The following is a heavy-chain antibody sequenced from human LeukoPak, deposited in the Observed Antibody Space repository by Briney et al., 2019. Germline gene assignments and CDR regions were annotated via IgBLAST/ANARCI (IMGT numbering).Heavy chain of an antibody. V-gene: IGHV3-48*04. Sequence: PGGSLRLSCAASGFTFSSYSMNWVRQAPGKGLEWLSYIGTSDDTVYYADSVKGRFTISRDNSKNSVFLQMKSLRGEDTARYYCARGLRFDYWGQGALVTVSS. CDR2: IGTSDDTV. CDR1: GFTFSSYS. CDR3: ARGLRFDY. J-gene: IGHJ4*02.